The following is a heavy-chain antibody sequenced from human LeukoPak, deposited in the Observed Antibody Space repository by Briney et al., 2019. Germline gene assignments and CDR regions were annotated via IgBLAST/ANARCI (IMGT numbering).Heavy chain of an antibody. CDR3: ARTYDFGRGPPGDAFDN. CDR1: GFTFSSYS. J-gene: IGHJ3*02. Sequence: GGSLRLSCAASGFTFSSYSMNWVRQAPGKGLEWVSYISSSSSTIYYADSVKGRFTISRDNAKNSLYPQMNSLRAEDTAVYYCARTYDFGRGPPGDAFDNWGPGTLVTVSS. V-gene: IGHV3-48*04. D-gene: IGHD3-3*01. CDR2: ISSSSSTI.